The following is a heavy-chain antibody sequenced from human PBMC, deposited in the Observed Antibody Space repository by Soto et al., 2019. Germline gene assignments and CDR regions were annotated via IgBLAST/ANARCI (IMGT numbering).Heavy chain of an antibody. Sequence: PSETLSLTCTVSGGSISSSAYYWGWIRQPPGKGLEWIGTIYYGGDTYYNPSLKSRVTISVDTSKSQFSLKLSSVAAADTAVYYCARDGMRFEGDDSSGFEPYFDYWGQGTLVTVSS. CDR3: ARDGMRFEGDDSSGFEPYFDY. D-gene: IGHD3-22*01. CDR2: IYYGGDT. V-gene: IGHV4-39*07. J-gene: IGHJ4*02. CDR1: GGSISSSAYY.